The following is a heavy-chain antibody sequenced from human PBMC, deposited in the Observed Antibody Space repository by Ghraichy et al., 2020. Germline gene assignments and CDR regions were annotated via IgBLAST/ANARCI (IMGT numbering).Heavy chain of an antibody. Sequence: SETLSLTCTVSGGSISSYYWSWIRQPPGKGLEWIGYIYYSGSTNYNPSLKSRVTISVDTSKNQFSLKLSSVTAADTAVYYCARGGAVAGPVNAGYYYYGMDVWGQGTTVTVSS. D-gene: IGHD6-19*01. CDR2: IYYSGST. CDR3: ARGGAVAGPVNAGYYYYGMDV. CDR1: GGSISSYY. J-gene: IGHJ6*02. V-gene: IGHV4-59*01.